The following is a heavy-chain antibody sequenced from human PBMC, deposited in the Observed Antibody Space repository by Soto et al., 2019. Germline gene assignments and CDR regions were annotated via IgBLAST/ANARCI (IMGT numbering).Heavy chain of an antibody. CDR1: GFSLSTSGVG. V-gene: IGHV2-5*02. Sequence: QITLKESGPTLVKPTQTLTLTCTFSGFSLSTSGVGVGWIRQPPGKALEWLAVIYWDDDKRYSPSLKTRLTTTKDTPKTQVVLTTTNTDPVDTATYYSAHTPNGSGGYFERELDYWGQGTLVTVSS. J-gene: IGHJ4*02. CDR3: AHTPNGSGGYFERELDY. CDR2: IYWDDDK. D-gene: IGHD3-10*01.